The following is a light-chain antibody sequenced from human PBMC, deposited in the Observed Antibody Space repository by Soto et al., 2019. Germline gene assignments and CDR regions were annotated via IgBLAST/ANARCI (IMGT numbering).Light chain of an antibody. CDR3: QQYYSSPFT. J-gene: IGKJ3*01. CDR2: WAS. Sequence: DIVMTQFPDSLAVSLGERATINCKSSQSVLYSSNDKNYLAWYQQKPGQPPRLLIYWASTRESGVPDRVTGGGSGTDFTLTISSLQAEDVAVYYCQQYYSSPFTFGPGTKVDIK. V-gene: IGKV4-1*01. CDR1: QSVLYSSNDKNY.